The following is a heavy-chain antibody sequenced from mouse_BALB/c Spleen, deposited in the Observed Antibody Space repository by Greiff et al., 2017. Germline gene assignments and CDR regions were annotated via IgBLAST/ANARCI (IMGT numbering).Heavy chain of an antibody. J-gene: IGHJ2*01. Sequence: VKLMESGPGLVAPSQCLSISCTVSGFSLTSYGVHWVRQPPGKGLEWLGVIWAGGSTNYNSALMSRLSIIKDNSKSQVFLKMNSLRTDDTAMYYCARDGKIYGNYVGYFDYWGQGTTLTVSS. CDR3: ARDGKIYGNYVGYFDY. D-gene: IGHD2-1*01. V-gene: IGHV2-9*02. CDR2: IWAGGST. CDR1: GFSLTSYG.